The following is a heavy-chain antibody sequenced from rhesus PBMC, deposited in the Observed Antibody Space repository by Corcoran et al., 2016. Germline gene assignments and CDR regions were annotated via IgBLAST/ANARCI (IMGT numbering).Heavy chain of an antibody. CDR1: GGSIRSNW. Sequence: QLQLQESGPGLVKPSETLSLSCAVSGGSIRSNWWSWIRQPPGKGLEWIGRISSRGGTTNYHPSFKGRVTISTDTSKTQFSLKLTSVASADTAVYYCAGRHRSTQTFEYWGQGVLVTVSS. D-gene: IGHD1-44*02. J-gene: IGHJ4*01. V-gene: IGHV4-173*01. CDR3: AGRHRSTQTFEY. CDR2: ISSRGGTT.